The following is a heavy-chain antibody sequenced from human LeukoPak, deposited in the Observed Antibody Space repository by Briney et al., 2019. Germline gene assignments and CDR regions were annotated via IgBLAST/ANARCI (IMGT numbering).Heavy chain of an antibody. V-gene: IGHV1-2*02. CDR2: INPNSGGT. Sequence: GASVKVSCKASGYAFTGYYMHWVRQAPGQGLEWMGWINPNSGGTNYAQKFQGRVTMTRDTSISTAYMELSRLRSDDTAVYYCARDDDFDWSLDYWGQGTLVTVSS. D-gene: IGHD3-9*01. CDR1: GYAFTGYY. CDR3: ARDDDFDWSLDY. J-gene: IGHJ4*02.